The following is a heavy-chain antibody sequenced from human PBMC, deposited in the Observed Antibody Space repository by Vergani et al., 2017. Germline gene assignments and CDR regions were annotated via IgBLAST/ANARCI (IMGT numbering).Heavy chain of an antibody. V-gene: IGHV1-69*09. CDR3: ARGPGSNWFDP. D-gene: IGHD1-26*01. CDR1: GYTFTSYG. J-gene: IGHJ5*02. Sequence: VQLVESGGGLVQPGGSLRLSCAASGYTFTSYGISWVRQAPGQGLEWMGRIIPILGIANYAQKFQGRVTITADKSTSTAYMELSSLRSEDTAVYYCARGPGSNWFDPWGQGTLVTVSS. CDR2: IIPILGIA.